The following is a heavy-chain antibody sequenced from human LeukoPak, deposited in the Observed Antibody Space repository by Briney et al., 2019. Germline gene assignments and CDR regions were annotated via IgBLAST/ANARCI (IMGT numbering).Heavy chain of an antibody. CDR2: INPSGGST. J-gene: IGHJ4*02. Sequence: ASVKVSCTASGYTFTSYYMNWVRQAPGQGLEWMGIINPSGGSTSYAQKFQGRVTMTRDTSTSTVYMELSSLRSEDTAVYYCARDLTDFLDYWGQGTLVTVSS. CDR1: GYTFTSYY. V-gene: IGHV1-46*01. CDR3: ARDLTDFLDY.